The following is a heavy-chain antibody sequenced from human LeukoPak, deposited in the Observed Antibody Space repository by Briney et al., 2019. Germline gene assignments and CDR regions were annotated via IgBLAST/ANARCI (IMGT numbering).Heavy chain of an antibody. CDR3: AGSLAYCGGDCRLGDY. Sequence: GGSLRLSCAASGFTVNINYMSWVRQAPGKGLEWVSVIYSGGSTYYADSVKGRFTISRDNSKNTLYLQMNSLRAEDTAVYYCAGSLAYCGGDCRLGDYWGQGTLVTVSS. CDR1: GFTVNINY. D-gene: IGHD2-21*02. J-gene: IGHJ4*02. V-gene: IGHV3-66*01. CDR2: IYSGGST.